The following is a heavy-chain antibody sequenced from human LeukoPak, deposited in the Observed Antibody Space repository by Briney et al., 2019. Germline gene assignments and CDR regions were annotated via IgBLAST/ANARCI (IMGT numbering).Heavy chain of an antibody. CDR1: GGSFSGYY. J-gene: IGHJ4*02. D-gene: IGHD5-18*01. CDR3: ARDGRYRGYSYGYYFDY. CDR2: IYTSGST. Sequence: SETLSLTCAVYGGSFSGYYWSWIRQPAGKGLEWIGRIYTSGSTNYNPSLKSRVTMSVDTSKNQFSLKLSSVTAADTAVYYCARDGRYRGYSYGYYFDYWGQGTLVTVSS. V-gene: IGHV4-4*07.